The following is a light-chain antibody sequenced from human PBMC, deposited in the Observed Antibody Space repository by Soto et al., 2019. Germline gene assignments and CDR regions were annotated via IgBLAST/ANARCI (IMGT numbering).Light chain of an antibody. CDR3: AAWDDSLNYV. J-gene: IGLJ1*01. CDR2: SNN. Sequence: QPVLTQPPSASGTPGQRVTISCSGSSSNIGTNYVYWYQQFPGTAPKLLIYSNNQRPSGVPDRFSGSKSGTSASLAISGLRSEDEADYYCAAWDDSLNYVFGTGTKLTVL. CDR1: SSNIGTNY. V-gene: IGLV1-47*02.